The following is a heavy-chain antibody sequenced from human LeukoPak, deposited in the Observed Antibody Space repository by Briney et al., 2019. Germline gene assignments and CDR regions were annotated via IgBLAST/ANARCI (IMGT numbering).Heavy chain of an antibody. CDR1: GGSISSYY. V-gene: IGHV4-59*08. CDR2: IYYSGST. J-gene: IGHJ6*02. Sequence: SETLSLTCTVSGGSISSYYWSWIRQPSGKGLEWIGYIYYSGSTNYNPSLKSRVTISVDTSKNQFSLKLSSVTAADTAVYYCARAYGDRPYYYGMDVWGQGTTVTVSS. CDR3: ARAYGDRPYYYGMDV. D-gene: IGHD4-17*01.